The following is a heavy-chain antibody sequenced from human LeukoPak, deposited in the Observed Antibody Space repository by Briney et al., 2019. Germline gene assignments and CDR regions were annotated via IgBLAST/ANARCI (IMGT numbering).Heavy chain of an antibody. CDR2: IYHSGST. J-gene: IGHJ4*02. CDR3: ARERGTRGYSYGFFDY. CDR1: GYSISSGYY. D-gene: IGHD5-18*01. V-gene: IGHV4-38-2*02. Sequence: PSETLSLTCTVSGYSISSGYYWGWIRQPPGKGLEWIGSIYHSGSTYYNPSLKSRVTMSVDTSKNQFSLKLSSVTAADTAVYYCARERGTRGYSYGFFDYWGQGTLVTVSS.